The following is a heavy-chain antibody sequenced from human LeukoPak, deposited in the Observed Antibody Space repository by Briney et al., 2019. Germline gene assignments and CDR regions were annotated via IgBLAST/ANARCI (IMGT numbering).Heavy chain of an antibody. CDR2: IIPILGIA. V-gene: IGHV1-69*04. Sequence: GASVKVSCKASGYTSTNFDINWVRQATGQGLEWMGRIIPILGIANYAQKFQGRVTITADKSTSTAYMELSSLRSEDTAVYYCARGVYSYGYSSGWYNDYWGQGTLVTVSS. CDR3: ARGVYSYGYSSGWYNDY. J-gene: IGHJ4*02. CDR1: GYTSTNFD. D-gene: IGHD5-18*01.